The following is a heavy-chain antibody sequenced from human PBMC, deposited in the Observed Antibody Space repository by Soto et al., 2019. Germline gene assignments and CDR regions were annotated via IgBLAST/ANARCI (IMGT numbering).Heavy chain of an antibody. CDR1: GFTFDYYW. CDR3: ARGDRGGFDL. CDR2: VHSDGTTT. D-gene: IGHD3-10*01. Sequence: PGGSLRLSCAASGFTFDYYWMHWFRQAPGKGLVWVSRVHSDGTTTTYADSVKGRFTISRDNARNTVSLQMSSLRAEDTAIYYCARGDRGGFDLWGHGTVVTVSS. V-gene: IGHV3-74*01. J-gene: IGHJ3*01.